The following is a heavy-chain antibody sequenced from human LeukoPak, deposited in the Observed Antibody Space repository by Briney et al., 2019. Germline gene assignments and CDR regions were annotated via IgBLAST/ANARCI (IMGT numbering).Heavy chain of an antibody. V-gene: IGHV3-74*01. CDR1: GFTFSSYW. CDR3: ARDPSGRVAGTGHYYYYYMDV. Sequence: PGGSLRLSCAASGFTFSSYWMHWVRQAPGKGLVWVSRINSDGSSTSYADSVKGRFTIFRDNAKNTLYLQMNSLRAEDTAVYYCARDPSGRVAGTGHYYYYYMDVWGKGTTVTVSS. CDR2: INSDGSST. J-gene: IGHJ6*03. D-gene: IGHD6-19*01.